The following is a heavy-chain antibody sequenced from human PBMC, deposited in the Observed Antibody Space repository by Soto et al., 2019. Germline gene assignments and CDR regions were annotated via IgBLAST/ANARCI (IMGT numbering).Heavy chain of an antibody. CDR2: ISAYNGNT. D-gene: IGHD2-2*02. CDR1: GYTFTSYG. CDR3: ARDHCSSTSCYTAVDY. V-gene: IGHV1-18*04. J-gene: IGHJ4*02. Sequence: GASLKVSCKASGYTFTSYGISWVRQAPGQGLEWMGWISAYNGNTKYAQKLQGRVTMTTDTSTSTAYMELRSLRSDDTAVSYCARDHCSSTSCYTAVDYWGQGTLVTVSS.